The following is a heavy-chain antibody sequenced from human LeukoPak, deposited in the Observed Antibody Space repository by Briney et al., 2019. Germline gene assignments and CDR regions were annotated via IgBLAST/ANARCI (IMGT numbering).Heavy chain of an antibody. CDR3: ARDRGYWYFDL. J-gene: IGHJ2*01. CDR1: GGSISRYY. CDR2: ISTSGST. V-gene: IGHV4-4*07. Sequence: SETLSLTCTVSGGSISRYYWSWIRQPAGEGLEWIGRISTSGSTDYNPSHKSRITMSVDTSKNQFSLKLYSVTAADTAAYYCARDRGYWYFDLWGRGKLVTVSS. D-gene: IGHD3-10*01.